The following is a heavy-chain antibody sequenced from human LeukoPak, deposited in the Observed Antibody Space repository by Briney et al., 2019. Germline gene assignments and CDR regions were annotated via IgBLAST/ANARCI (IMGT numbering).Heavy chain of an antibody. CDR1: GFTINNYA. CDR3: AKESIQLRTFDY. CDR2: ISGSGGST. Sequence: GGSLRLSCAASGFTINNYALSWNRQAPGKGLEWVSAISGSGGSTYYADSVKGRFTISRDSSKNTLFLQMNSLRAEDTAVYYCAKESIQLRTFDYWGQGTLVTVSS. J-gene: IGHJ4*02. D-gene: IGHD5-18*01. V-gene: IGHV3-23*01.